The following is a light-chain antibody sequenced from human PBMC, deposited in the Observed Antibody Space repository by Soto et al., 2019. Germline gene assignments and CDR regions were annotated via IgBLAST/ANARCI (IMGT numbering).Light chain of an antibody. CDR1: QSVSSR. J-gene: IGKJ5*01. CDR3: LQRSDWPIT. CDR2: GAS. V-gene: IGKV3-11*01. Sequence: EIVMPQSSCTLSLSPCERSTLSCRASQSVSSRLAWYQQKPGQAPRLLISGASSRATGIPDRFSGSGSGTDFILTISYLEPEDFAVYYCLQRSDWPITFGQGTRLEIK.